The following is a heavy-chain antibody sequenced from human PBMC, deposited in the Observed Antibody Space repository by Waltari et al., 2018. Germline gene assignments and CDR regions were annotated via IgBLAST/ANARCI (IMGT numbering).Heavy chain of an antibody. CDR2: IYSGGST. J-gene: IGHJ6*02. CDR3: ARDSRPIAVAGYYYYYGMDV. Sequence: EVQLVESGGGLIQPGGSLRLSCAASGFTVSSNYMSWVRQAPGKGLEWVSVIYSGGSTYYEDSVKGRVTISRDNSKNTLYLQMNSLRAEDTAVYYCARDSRPIAVAGYYYYYGMDVWGQGTTVTVSS. CDR1: GFTVSSNY. V-gene: IGHV3-53*01. D-gene: IGHD6-19*01.